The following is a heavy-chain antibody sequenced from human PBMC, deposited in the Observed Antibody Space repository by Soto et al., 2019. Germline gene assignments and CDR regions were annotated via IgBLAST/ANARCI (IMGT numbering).Heavy chain of an antibody. D-gene: IGHD6-13*01. CDR1: GYTFTSYG. CDR2: ISAYNGNT. CDR3: AREEYSSSWYSYYGMDV. V-gene: IGHV1-18*01. J-gene: IGHJ6*02. Sequence: GASVKVSCKASGYTFTSYGISWVRQAPGQGLEWMGWISAYNGNTNYAQKLQGRVTMTTDTSTSTAYMELRSLRSDDTAVYYCAREEYSSSWYSYYGMDVWGQGTTVTVSS.